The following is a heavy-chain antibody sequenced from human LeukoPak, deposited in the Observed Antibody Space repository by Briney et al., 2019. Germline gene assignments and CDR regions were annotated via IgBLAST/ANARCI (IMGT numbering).Heavy chain of an antibody. CDR2: INPNSGGT. D-gene: IGHD6-25*01. CDR3: ALCGSVAAADQQQRGDY. J-gene: IGHJ4*02. CDR1: GYTFTGYY. Sequence: GASVKVSCKASGYTFTGYYMHWVRQAPGQGLEWMGWINPNSGGTNYAQKFQGRATMTRDTSISTAYMELSRLRSDDTAVYYCALCGSVAAADQQQRGDYWGQGTLVTVSS. V-gene: IGHV1-2*02.